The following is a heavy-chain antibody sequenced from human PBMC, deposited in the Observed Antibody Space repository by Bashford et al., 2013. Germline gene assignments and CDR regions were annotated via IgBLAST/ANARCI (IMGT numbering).Heavy chain of an antibody. CDR3: ATVREEPPWAFDI. CDR1: GGTFSSYA. J-gene: IGHJ3*02. D-gene: IGHD1-14*01. Sequence: ASVKVSCKASGGTFSSYAINWVRQAPGKGLEWMGGFDPENSETLYAQKFQGRVTMTEDASTDTAYMELSSLRSQDTAVYYCATVREEPPWAFDIWGQGTMVTVSS. CDR2: FDPENSET. V-gene: IGHV1-24*01.